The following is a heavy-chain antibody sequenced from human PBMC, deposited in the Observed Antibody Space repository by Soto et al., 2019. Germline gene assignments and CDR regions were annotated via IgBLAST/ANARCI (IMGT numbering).Heavy chain of an antibody. D-gene: IGHD2-8*01. CDR2: TKTKSDGETT. J-gene: IGHJ4*02. CDR1: GLTMNIAW. Sequence: EVQLVESGGGLVKPGASLRLSCEVSGLTMNIAWMNWVRQAPGKGLEWVGRTKTKSDGETTEFAAAVDGRFSISRDDSRNTVYLQMNGLRIEDTAVYYCAREWWGDFAWGQGSLVTVSS. V-gene: IGHV3-15*01. CDR3: AREWWGDFA.